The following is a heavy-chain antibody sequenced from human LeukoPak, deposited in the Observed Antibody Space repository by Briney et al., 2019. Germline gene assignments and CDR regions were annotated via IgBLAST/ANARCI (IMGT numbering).Heavy chain of an antibody. CDR3: ARGESQLLWEGEFDY. CDR2: INPSGGST. CDR1: GYTFTTYY. D-gene: IGHD2-2*01. Sequence: GASVKVSCKASGYTFTTYYMHWVRQAPGQGLEGMGIINPSGGSTSYAQKFQGRVTMTRDTSTSTVYMELSSLRSEDTAVYYCARGESQLLWEGEFDYWGQGTLVTVYS. J-gene: IGHJ4*02. V-gene: IGHV1-46*01.